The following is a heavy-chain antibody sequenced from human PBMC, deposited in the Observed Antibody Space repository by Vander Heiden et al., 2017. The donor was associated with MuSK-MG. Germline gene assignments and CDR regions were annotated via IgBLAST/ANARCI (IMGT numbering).Heavy chain of an antibody. CDR1: GYTFTSYY. J-gene: IGHJ3*02. V-gene: IGHV1-46*01. CDR2: INPSGGST. Sequence: QVQLVQSGAEVKKPGASVKVSCKASGYTFTSYYMHWVRQAPGQGLEWMGIINPSGGSTSYAQKFQGRVTMTRDTSTSTVYMELSSLRSEDTAVYYCARVFHLIKRGDAFDIWGQGTMVTVSS. D-gene: IGHD2-8*01. CDR3: ARVFHLIKRGDAFDI.